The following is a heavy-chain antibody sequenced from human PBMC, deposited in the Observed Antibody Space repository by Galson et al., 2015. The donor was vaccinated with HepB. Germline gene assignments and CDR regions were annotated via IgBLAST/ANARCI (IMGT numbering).Heavy chain of an antibody. CDR1: GFTFSSYW. D-gene: IGHD6-13*01. CDR2: INSDETIT. V-gene: IGHV3-74*01. Sequence: SLRLSCAAPGFTFSSYWMYWVRQAPGKGLVWVSHINSDETITTYADSVKGRFTISRDNAKNTLYLQMNSLRAEDTAVYYCARGPLKAGAGSYWGGPPRYGMDVWGQGTTVTVSS. J-gene: IGHJ6*02. CDR3: ARGPLKAGAGSYWGGPPRYGMDV.